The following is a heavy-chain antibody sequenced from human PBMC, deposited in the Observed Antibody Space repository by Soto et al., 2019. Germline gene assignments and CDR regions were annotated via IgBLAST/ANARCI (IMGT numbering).Heavy chain of an antibody. CDR1: GYTFTSYD. CDR3: ARDKITGIFAY. V-gene: IGHV1-3*01. J-gene: IGHJ4*02. Sequence: ASVKVSCKASGYTFTSYDMHWVRQAPGQRLEWMGWINAGNGNTKYSQKFQGRVTITRDTSASTAYMELSSLRSEDTAVYYCARDKITGIFAYWGKETLATVSS. CDR2: INAGNGNT. D-gene: IGHD1-20*01.